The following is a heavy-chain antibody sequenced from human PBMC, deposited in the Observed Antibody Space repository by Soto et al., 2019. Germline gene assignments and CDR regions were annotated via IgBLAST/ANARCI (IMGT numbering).Heavy chain of an antibody. J-gene: IGHJ3*02. CDR1: GGTFSSYA. CDR2: IIPIFGTA. CDR3: ALQPTYYYDCSGPGSFDI. V-gene: IGHV1-69*12. D-gene: IGHD3-22*01. Sequence: QVQLVQSGAEVKKPGSSVKVSCKASGGTFSSYAISWVRQAPGQGLEWMGGIIPIFGTANYAQKFQGRVTIVADECTRPACMELSSLRSEDTAVYYCALQPTYYYDCSGPGSFDIWGQGTMVTVSS.